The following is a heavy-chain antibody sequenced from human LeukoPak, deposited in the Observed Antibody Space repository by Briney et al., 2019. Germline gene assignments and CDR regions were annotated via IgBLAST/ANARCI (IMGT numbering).Heavy chain of an antibody. J-gene: IGHJ4*02. D-gene: IGHD2-15*01. CDR1: AFPSTVTFISYG. CDR3: VKDAPLLQSN. V-gene: IGHV3-30*02. CDR2: ILSDGTTD. Sequence: GGSLRLSCAASAFPSTVTFISYGVNWVRQATGRGLEWVALILSDGTTDYYTDSVKGRFTVSRDDSKNTVYLQLSSLRPGDTAVYYCVKDAPLLQSNWGQGSQVTVSS.